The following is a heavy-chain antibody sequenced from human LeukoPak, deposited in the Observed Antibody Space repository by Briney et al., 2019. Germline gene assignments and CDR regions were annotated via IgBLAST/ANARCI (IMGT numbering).Heavy chain of an antibody. Sequence: PSETLSLTCTVSGDSISSGGYHWSWIRQHPGMGLEWIGYIHYSGSANYNPSLKSRVTISVDTSKNQFSLKLSSVTAADTAVYYCARSPLYSSGWYNYWGQGTLVTVSS. V-gene: IGHV4-61*08. CDR2: IHYSGSA. CDR3: ARSPLYSSGWYNY. D-gene: IGHD6-19*01. J-gene: IGHJ4*02. CDR1: GDSISSGGYH.